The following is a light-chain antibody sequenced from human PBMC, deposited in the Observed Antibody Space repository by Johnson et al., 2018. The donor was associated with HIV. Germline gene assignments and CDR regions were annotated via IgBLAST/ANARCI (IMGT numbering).Light chain of an antibody. CDR1: SSNIGSNT. CDR2: CNN. Sequence: QSVLTQPPSASGPPGQRVTISCSGSSSNIGSNTVNWYQQLPGTAPKLLIYCNNQRPSGVPDRFSGSKSGTSASLAISGLQSEDEADYYCATWDSSLSAPYIVGTGTKVTVL. V-gene: IGLV1-44*01. J-gene: IGLJ1*01. CDR3: ATWDSSLSAPYI.